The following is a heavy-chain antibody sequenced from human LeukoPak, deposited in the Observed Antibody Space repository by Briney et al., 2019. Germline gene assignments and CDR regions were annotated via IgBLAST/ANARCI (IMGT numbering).Heavy chain of an antibody. D-gene: IGHD2-15*01. Sequence: PGGSLRLSCAASEFTFSNYAMSWVRQAPGKGLEWVPGSTGTGYSTYYADSVKGRFTISRDNAKNSLYLQMNSLRAEDTAVYYCASIVVVAAASDYWGQGTLVTVSS. V-gene: IGHV3-23*01. J-gene: IGHJ4*02. CDR2: STGTGYST. CDR3: ASIVVVAAASDY. CDR1: EFTFSNYA.